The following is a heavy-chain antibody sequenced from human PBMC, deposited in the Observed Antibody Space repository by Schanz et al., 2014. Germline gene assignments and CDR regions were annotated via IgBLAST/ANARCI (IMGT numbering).Heavy chain of an antibody. Sequence: QVQLQESGPGQVRPSETLSLTCTVSGSDIRGFHWSWIRQSPVKGLEWIGYIAYSGSTNYNPSLQSRVTISLDTSQRQFSLRLTSVSSADTAMYYWARVGRNSYGGTSRFDAWGQGTLVAVSS. D-gene: IGHD3-16*01. CDR3: ARVGRNSYGGTSRFDA. CDR2: IAYSGST. J-gene: IGHJ5*02. V-gene: IGHV4-59*13. CDR1: GSDIRGFH.